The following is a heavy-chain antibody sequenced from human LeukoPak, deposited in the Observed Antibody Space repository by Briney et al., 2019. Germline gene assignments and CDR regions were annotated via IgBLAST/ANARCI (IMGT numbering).Heavy chain of an antibody. Sequence: GASVKVSCKASGYTFTGYYMHWVRQAPGQGLDWMGWINPNSGGTNYAQQFQGRVTMTRDTSISTAYMELSRLRSDDTAVYYCARGHSYGLSLDYWGQGTLVTVSS. J-gene: IGHJ4*02. CDR1: GYTFTGYY. CDR3: ARGHSYGLSLDY. D-gene: IGHD5-18*01. CDR2: INPNSGGT. V-gene: IGHV1-2*02.